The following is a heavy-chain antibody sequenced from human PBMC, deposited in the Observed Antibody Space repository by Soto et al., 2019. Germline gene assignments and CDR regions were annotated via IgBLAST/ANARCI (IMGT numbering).Heavy chain of an antibody. CDR1: GYTFTRYT. J-gene: IGHJ5*02. Sequence: QVQLVQSGAEVKKPGGSVKISCKASGYTFTRYTMNWVRQAPGQRLEWMGWINPDNGNTKSSQKFQDRVIITRDTSASTAYMDLSSLRSEDTAVYYCARGIATGQFDPWGQGTLVTVSS. V-gene: IGHV1-3*01. CDR2: INPDNGNT. CDR3: ARGIATGQFDP. D-gene: IGHD2-15*01.